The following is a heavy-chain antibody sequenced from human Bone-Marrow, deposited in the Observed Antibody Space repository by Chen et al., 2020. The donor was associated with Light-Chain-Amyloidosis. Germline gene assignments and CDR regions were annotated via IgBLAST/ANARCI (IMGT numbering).Heavy chain of an antibody. D-gene: IGHD3-9*01. CDR2: ISYDGSNK. V-gene: IGHV3-30*18. CDR3: AKDISYDDILPGYPADAFDI. J-gene: IGHJ3*02. Sequence: ATSGFTFSAYGIHWVRQAPGKGLEWVAVISYDGSNKYYADSVKGRLTISRDNSKNALFLQMNSLRAEDTAVYYCAKDISYDDILPGYPADAFDIWGQGTMVTVSS. CDR1: GFTFSAYG.